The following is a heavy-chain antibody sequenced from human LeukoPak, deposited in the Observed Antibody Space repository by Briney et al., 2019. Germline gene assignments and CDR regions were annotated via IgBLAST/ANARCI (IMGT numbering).Heavy chain of an antibody. D-gene: IGHD6-19*01. CDR3: ARYTSAWYAKDY. CDR1: GFTFSSYA. CDR2: ISGSGVTT. Sequence: GGSLRLSCAASGFTFSSYAMSWVRQAPGKGLEWVSFISGSGVTTYYADSVKGRSTISRDNSKNTLYLQMNSLRAEDTAVYYCARYTSAWYAKDYWGQGTLVTVSS. V-gene: IGHV3-23*01. J-gene: IGHJ4*02.